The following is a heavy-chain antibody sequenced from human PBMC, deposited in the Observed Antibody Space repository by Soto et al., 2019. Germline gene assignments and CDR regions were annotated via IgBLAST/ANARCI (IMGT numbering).Heavy chain of an antibody. CDR1: GGSISISSYY. CDR2: VYYSGST. D-gene: IGHD6-19*01. J-gene: IGHJ4*02. Sequence: QLQLQESGPGLVKPSETLSLTCTVSGGSISISSYYWSWIRQPPGKGLEWIGTVYYSGSTYYNPSLKSRVTMYVDTSENPFSLSLSSVTAADTAVYYCARHPMAQWLGRGYFDYWGQGTLVTVSS. V-gene: IGHV4-39*01. CDR3: ARHPMAQWLGRGYFDY.